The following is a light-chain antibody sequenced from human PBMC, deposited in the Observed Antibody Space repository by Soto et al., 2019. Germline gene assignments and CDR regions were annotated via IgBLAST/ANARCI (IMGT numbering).Light chain of an antibody. CDR3: ASWDDSLNGPV. CDR2: SND. CDR1: TSNIGDNT. J-gene: IGLJ2*01. V-gene: IGLV1-44*01. Sequence: QPVLIQPPSASGTPGQRVTISCSGSTSNIGDNTVNWYQQLPGAAPKVLIHSNDQRPSGVPDRFSGSKSGTSASLAISGLQSEDEADYHCASWDDSLNGPVFGGGTKVTVL.